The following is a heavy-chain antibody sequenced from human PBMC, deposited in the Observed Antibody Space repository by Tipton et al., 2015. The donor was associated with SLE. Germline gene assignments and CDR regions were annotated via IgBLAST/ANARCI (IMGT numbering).Heavy chain of an antibody. CDR3: ARSDRGGYYYYYMDV. Sequence: TLSLTCTVSGCSISSGSYYWSWIRHSAWQGLEWIGRIYTIGSTNYHPPLKSRVTISVDTSKNQFSLKLSSVTAADTAVYYCARSDRGGYYYYYMDVWGKGTTVTVSS. CDR2: IYTIGST. CDR1: GCSISSGSYY. D-gene: IGHD2-15*01. J-gene: IGHJ6*03. V-gene: IGHV4-61*02.